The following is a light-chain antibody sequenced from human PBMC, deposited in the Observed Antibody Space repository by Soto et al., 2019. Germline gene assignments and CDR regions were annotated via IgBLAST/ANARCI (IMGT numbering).Light chain of an antibody. V-gene: IGKV4-1*01. CDR2: WAS. CDR1: QSVLYSSNNKNY. CDR3: QQYESTPPT. J-gene: IGKJ2*01. Sequence: DIVMTQSPDSLAVSLGERATINCKSSQSVLYSSNNKNYLAWYQQRPGQPPKLLIYWASTRESGVPVRFSGSGSGKDFTLTITSLQAEDVAVYYCQQYESTPPTFGQGTKLEIK.